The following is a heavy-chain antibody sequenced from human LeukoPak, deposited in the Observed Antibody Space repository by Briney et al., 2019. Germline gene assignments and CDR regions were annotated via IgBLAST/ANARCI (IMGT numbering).Heavy chain of an antibody. CDR2: ISGSGGGT. D-gene: IGHD3-10*01. V-gene: IGHV3-23*01. Sequence: GESLRLSCAASGFTFSSYAMSWVRQAPGKGLEWVSDISGSGGGTYYADSVKGRYTISRDNSKNTLYLQMNSLRAEDMAVYYCATSLYMVSGSFDYWGQGTLVTVSS. J-gene: IGHJ4*02. CDR1: GFTFSSYA. CDR3: ATSLYMVSGSFDY.